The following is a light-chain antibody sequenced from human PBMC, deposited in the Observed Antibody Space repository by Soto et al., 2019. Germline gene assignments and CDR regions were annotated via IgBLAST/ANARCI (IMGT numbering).Light chain of an antibody. CDR1: QGVSNN. Sequence: EIVLTQSPATLSVSPGERVTLSCRASQGVSNNLAWYQQKPGQAPRLLIYGASSRATGIPDRFSGSGSGTDFTLTISRLEPEDFAVYYCQQYGSSLTFGGGTKVDI. CDR3: QQYGSSLT. J-gene: IGKJ4*01. CDR2: GAS. V-gene: IGKV3-20*01.